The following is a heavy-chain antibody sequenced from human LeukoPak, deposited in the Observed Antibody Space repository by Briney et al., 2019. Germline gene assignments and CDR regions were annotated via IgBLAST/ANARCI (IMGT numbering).Heavy chain of an antibody. D-gene: IGHD2-8*01. J-gene: IGHJ4*02. CDR1: GFTFSSYW. CDR2: TNPDGRTT. V-gene: IGHV3-74*01. CDR3: IRAGYYRFDY. Sequence: GGSLRLSCAASGFTFSSYWVHWVRQVPGKGLVWVSRTNPDGRTTNYADSVKGRFTISRDNAKNTLYLQMNSLRDEDTAVYYCIRAGYYRFDYRGQGTLVTVSS.